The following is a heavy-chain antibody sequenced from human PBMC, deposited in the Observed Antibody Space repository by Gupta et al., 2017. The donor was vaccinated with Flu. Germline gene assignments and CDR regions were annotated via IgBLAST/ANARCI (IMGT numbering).Heavy chain of an antibody. D-gene: IGHD5-12*01. Sequence: QVPLQQWGAVLLTPSETLSLTCAVSGGSFSAYYWNWIRQPQGKGLEWIGEISPGGSTNYNPAFKRRVTRSVDTSENQFSLKLTSVTAADTAVYYCARESRAVGDDHFDGWGHGTMVTVS. CDR1: GGSFSAYY. J-gene: IGHJ3*01. CDR2: ISPGGST. V-gene: IGHV4-34*01. CDR3: ARESRAVGDDHFDG.